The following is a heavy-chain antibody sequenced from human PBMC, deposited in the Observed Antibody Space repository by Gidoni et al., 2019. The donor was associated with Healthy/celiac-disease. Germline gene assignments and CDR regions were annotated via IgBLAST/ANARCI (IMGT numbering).Heavy chain of an antibody. CDR3: ARDQGYGYCSSTSCSGGMDV. D-gene: IGHD2-2*03. V-gene: IGHV4-59*01. Sequence: QVQLQASGPGLVKPSETLSLTCTVSGGSISSYYCSWIRQPPGKGLEWIGYIYYSGSTNYNPSLKSRVTIAVDTSKNQFSLKLSSVTAADTAVYYCARDQGYGYCSSTSCSGGMDVWGQGTTVTVSS. CDR2: IYYSGST. J-gene: IGHJ6*02. CDR1: GGSISSYY.